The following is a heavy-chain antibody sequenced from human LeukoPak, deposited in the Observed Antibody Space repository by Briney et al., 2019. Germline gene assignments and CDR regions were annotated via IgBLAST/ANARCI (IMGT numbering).Heavy chain of an antibody. V-gene: IGHV4-34*01. CDR1: GGXFSGYY. CDR3: ARPRGYDYDC. J-gene: IGHJ4*02. D-gene: IGHD5-12*01. CDR2: INHSGST. Sequence: SETLSLTCAVYGGXFSGYYCSWIRQPPGKGLEWIGEINHSGSTNYNPSLKSRVTISVDTSKNQFSLKLSSVTAADTAVYYCARPRGYDYDCWGQGTLVTVSS.